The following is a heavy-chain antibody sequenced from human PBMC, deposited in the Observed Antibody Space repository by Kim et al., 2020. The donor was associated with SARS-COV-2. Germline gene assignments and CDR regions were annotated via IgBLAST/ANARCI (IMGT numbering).Heavy chain of an antibody. CDR1: GFTFTDYY. CDR3: ARGRPCSGGSCYSDY. D-gene: IGHD2-15*01. V-gene: IGHV3-11*01. J-gene: IGHJ4*02. CDR2: IGSSDDTI. Sequence: GGSLRLSCAASGFTFTDYYMSWIRQAPGKGLEWVSYIGSSDDTIYHADSVKGRFTISRDNAKNSLFLQMNSLGAEDTAVYYCARGRPCSGGSCYSDYWGQGTLVTVSS.